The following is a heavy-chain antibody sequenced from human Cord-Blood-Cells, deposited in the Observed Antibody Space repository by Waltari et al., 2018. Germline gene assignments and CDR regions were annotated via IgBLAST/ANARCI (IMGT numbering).Heavy chain of an antibody. CDR1: GLTFSSYR. Sequence: EVQLVESGGGLVKPGGSLRLSCAASGLTFSSYRMNWVRQAPGKGLEWVSSISSSSYIYYADSVKGRFTISRDNAKNSLYLQMNSLRAEDTAVYYCARGGSSSFDYWGQGTLVTVSS. CDR3: ARGGSSSFDY. J-gene: IGHJ4*02. V-gene: IGHV3-21*01. D-gene: IGHD6-6*01. CDR2: ISSSSYI.